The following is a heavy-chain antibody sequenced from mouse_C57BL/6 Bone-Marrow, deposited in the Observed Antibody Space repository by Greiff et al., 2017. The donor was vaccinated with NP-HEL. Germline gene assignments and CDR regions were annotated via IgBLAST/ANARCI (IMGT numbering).Heavy chain of an antibody. CDR3: TRDAGFAY. V-gene: IGHV5-9-1*02. Sequence: EVQLVQSGDGLVKPGGSLKLSCAASGFSFSSYAMSWVRQTPGKRLEWVAYISSGGDYIYYADTVKGRFTISRDNARNTLYLQMSSLKSVDTAMYYSTRDAGFAYWGQGTLVTVSA. CDR1: GFSFSSYA. J-gene: IGHJ3*01. CDR2: ISSGGDYI.